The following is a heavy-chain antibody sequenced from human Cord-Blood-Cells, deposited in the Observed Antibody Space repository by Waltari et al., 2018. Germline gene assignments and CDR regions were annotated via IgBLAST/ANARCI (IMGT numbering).Heavy chain of an antibody. CDR2: FDPEDGET. V-gene: IGHV1-24*01. CDR1: GYTLTELS. D-gene: IGHD1-26*01. CDR3: ATRNSGSYYYYYYMDV. J-gene: IGHJ6*03. Sequence: QVQLVQSGAEVKKPGASVKVSCKVSGYTLTELSMHWLRQAPGKGLEWMGGFDPEDGETIYAQKFQGRVTMTEDTSTDTAYMELSSLRSEDTAVYYCATRNSGSYYYYYYMDVWGKGTTVTVSS.